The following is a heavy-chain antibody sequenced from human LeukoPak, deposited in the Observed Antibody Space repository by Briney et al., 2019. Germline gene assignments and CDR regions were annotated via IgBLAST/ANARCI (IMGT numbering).Heavy chain of an antibody. J-gene: IGHJ6*02. D-gene: IGHD6-13*01. Sequence: PGGSLRLSCAASGFTFSSYSMNWVRQAPGKGLEWVSSISSSSSYIYYADSVKGRFTISRDNAKNSLYLQMNSLRAEDTAVYYCARDKRIAAAGFWDISYYYGMDVWGQGTTVTVSS. CDR3: ARDKRIAAAGFWDISYYYGMDV. V-gene: IGHV3-21*01. CDR2: ISSSSSYI. CDR1: GFTFSSYS.